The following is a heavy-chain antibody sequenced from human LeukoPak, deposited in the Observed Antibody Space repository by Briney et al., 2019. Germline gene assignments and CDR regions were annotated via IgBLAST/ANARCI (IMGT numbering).Heavy chain of an antibody. Sequence: KTGESLKNSCKASGYSFTDYWLGWVRQMPGKGLEWMGIIYPGDSDTRYSPSFQGQVTISVDKSISTAYLQWSSLKASDTAMFYCARRNYYGSGSSHSHFDYWGQGTLVTVSS. D-gene: IGHD3-10*01. J-gene: IGHJ4*02. CDR2: IYPGDSDT. V-gene: IGHV5-51*01. CDR3: ARRNYYGSGSSHSHFDY. CDR1: GYSFTDYW.